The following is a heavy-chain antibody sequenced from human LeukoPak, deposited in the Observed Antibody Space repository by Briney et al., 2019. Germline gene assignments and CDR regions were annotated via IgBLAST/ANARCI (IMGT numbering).Heavy chain of an antibody. CDR3: ARWHSHGRYFDY. CDR2: TSDSGGHT. Sequence: SETLSLTCTVSGGSISGYYWNWIRQPPGQGLEWIGYTSDSGGHTDYKPSLKSRFAISVDTSKNQCSLKLTFATAADTAVYYCARWHSHGRYFDYWGQGALVTVSS. CDR1: GGSISGYY. J-gene: IGHJ4*02. D-gene: IGHD2-21*01. V-gene: IGHV4-59*01.